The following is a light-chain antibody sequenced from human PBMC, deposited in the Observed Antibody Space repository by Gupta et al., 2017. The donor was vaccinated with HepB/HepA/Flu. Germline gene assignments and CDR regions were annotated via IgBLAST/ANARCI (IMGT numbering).Light chain of an antibody. CDR3: QQFNGYPCS. CDR2: DAS. Sequence: AIQLTQSPSSLSASVGDRVTITCRASQGIGRALAWYQQNPGQPPKLLIYDASNLESGVPSRFSGSGYGTDFTLTISSLQPEDFATYYCQQFNGYPCSFGQGTKL. CDR1: QGIGRA. J-gene: IGKJ2*04. V-gene: IGKV1-13*02.